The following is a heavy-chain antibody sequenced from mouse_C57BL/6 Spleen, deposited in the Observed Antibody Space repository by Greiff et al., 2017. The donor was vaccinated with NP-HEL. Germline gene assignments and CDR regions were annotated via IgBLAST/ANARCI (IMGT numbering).Heavy chain of an antibody. CDR1: GYTFTDYY. Sequence: EVQLQQSGPELVKPGASVKISCKASGYTFTDYYMNWVKQSHGKSLEWIGDINPNNGGTSYNQKFKGKATLTVDKSSSTAYMELRSLTSEDSAVYYWARSGATVVGHFDYWGQGTTLTVSS. V-gene: IGHV1-26*01. CDR3: ARSGATVVGHFDY. D-gene: IGHD1-1*01. J-gene: IGHJ2*01. CDR2: INPNNGGT.